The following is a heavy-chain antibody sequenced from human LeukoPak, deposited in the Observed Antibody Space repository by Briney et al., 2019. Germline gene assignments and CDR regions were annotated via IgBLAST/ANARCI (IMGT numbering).Heavy chain of an antibody. CDR2: IYYSGST. CDR3: ARSGYYSLDAFDI. D-gene: IGHD3-3*01. Sequence: PSETLSLTCTVSGGSISSGDYYWSWIRQPPGKGLEWIGYIYYSGSTYYNPSLKSRVTISVDTSKNQFSLKLSSVTAADTAVYYCARSGYYSLDAFDIWGQGIMVTVSS. V-gene: IGHV4-30-4*01. J-gene: IGHJ3*02. CDR1: GGSISSGDYY.